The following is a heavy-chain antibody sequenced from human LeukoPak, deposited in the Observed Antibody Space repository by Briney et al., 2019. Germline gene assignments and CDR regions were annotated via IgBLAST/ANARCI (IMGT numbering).Heavy chain of an antibody. CDR1: GYSISSGYY. D-gene: IGHD3-22*01. J-gene: IGHJ6*02. CDR3: ARDLSPYYYDSSGYPYYYYYGMDV. V-gene: IGHV4-38-2*02. Sequence: SETLSLTCTVSGYSISSGYYWGWIRQPPGKGLEWIGSIYHSGSTYYNPSLKSRVTISVDTSKNQFSLKLSSVTAADTAVYYCARDLSPYYYDSSGYPYYYYYGMDVWGQGTTVTVSS. CDR2: IYHSGST.